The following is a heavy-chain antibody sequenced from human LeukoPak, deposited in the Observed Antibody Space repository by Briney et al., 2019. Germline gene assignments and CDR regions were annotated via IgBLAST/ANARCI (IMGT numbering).Heavy chain of an antibody. CDR2: INTNTGKP. D-gene: IGHD6-13*01. Sequence: ASVKVSCKASGFTFTSSTINWVRQAPGQGLEWMGWINTNTGKPTYAQGFRGRFVFSLDTSVNTAYLQINSLKAEDTAVYYCARGAGSSWERTYFDYWGQGTLVTVSS. V-gene: IGHV7-4-1*02. J-gene: IGHJ4*02. CDR3: ARGAGSSWERTYFDY. CDR1: GFTFTSST.